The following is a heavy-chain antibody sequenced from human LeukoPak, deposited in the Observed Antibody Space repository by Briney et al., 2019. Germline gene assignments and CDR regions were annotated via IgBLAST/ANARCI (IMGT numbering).Heavy chain of an antibody. J-gene: IGHJ4*02. Sequence: GGSLRLSCAASGFTVSSNYMSWVRQAPGKGLGWGSVIYSGGSTYYADSVKGRFTISRDNSKNTLYLQMNSLRAEDTAVYYCARDRGGSYPYYFDYWGQGTLVTVSS. CDR2: IYSGGST. CDR1: GFTVSSNY. V-gene: IGHV3-66*01. CDR3: ARDRGGSYPYYFDY. D-gene: IGHD1-26*01.